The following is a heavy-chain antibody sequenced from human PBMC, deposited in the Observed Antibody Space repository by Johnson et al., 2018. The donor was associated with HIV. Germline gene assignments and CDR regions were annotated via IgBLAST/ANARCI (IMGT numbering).Heavy chain of an antibody. Sequence: EQLVESGGGLVQPGGSLRLSCAASGFTFSSYAMSWVRQAPGKGLVWVSRISSDGSGTSYADSVKGRFTISRANAKNSLYLQMNSLRAEDTAGYYCARDLPGDYYDSSGYPRRHDAFDIWGQGTMVTVSS. CDR2: ISSDGSGT. J-gene: IGHJ3*02. D-gene: IGHD3-22*01. CDR3: ARDLPGDYYDSSGYPRRHDAFDI. V-gene: IGHV3-23*04. CDR1: GFTFSSYA.